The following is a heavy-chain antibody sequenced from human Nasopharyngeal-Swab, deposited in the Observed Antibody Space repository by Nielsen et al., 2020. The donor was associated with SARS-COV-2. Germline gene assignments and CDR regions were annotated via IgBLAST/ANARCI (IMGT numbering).Heavy chain of an antibody. D-gene: IGHD6-19*01. Sequence: GESLKISCAASGFTLSKYWMHWVRQPPGKGLVWVSHIKNDGTTTTYADAVKGRFTISRDDAKNTLYLQMHSLRTEDTAVYYCARDGQGAVDLDYWGQGSLVTVSS. CDR2: IKNDGTTT. J-gene: IGHJ4*02. V-gene: IGHV3-74*01. CDR1: GFTLSKYW. CDR3: ARDGQGAVDLDY.